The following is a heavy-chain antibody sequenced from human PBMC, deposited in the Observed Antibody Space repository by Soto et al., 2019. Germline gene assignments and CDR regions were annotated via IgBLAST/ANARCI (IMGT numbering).Heavy chain of an antibody. V-gene: IGHV3-23*01. CDR1: GFTFSSYA. CDR3: AKLGYDFWSGWEGSGGVDY. CDR2: ISGSGGST. J-gene: IGHJ4*02. Sequence: EVQLLESGGGLVQPGGSLRLSCAASGFTFSSYAMSWVRQAPGKGLEWVSAISGSGGSTYYADSVKGRFTISRDNSKNTLYVQMNSLGAEDTAVYYCAKLGYDFWSGWEGSGGVDYWGQGTLVTVSS. D-gene: IGHD3-3*01.